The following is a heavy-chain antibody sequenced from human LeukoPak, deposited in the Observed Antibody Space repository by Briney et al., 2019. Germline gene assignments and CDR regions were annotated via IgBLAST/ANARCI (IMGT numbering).Heavy chain of an antibody. Sequence: KSGGSLRLSCAASGFTFSSYSMNWVRQAPGKGLEWVSTISSSSSYTYYADSVKGRYNIYRDNDKNSLYVQVNSLRAEDTAVYYRARTSRDGYNSFDYWGQGTLVTVSS. V-gene: IGHV3-21*01. CDR3: ARTSRDGYNSFDY. J-gene: IGHJ4*02. CDR2: ISSSSSYT. D-gene: IGHD5-24*01. CDR1: GFTFSSYS.